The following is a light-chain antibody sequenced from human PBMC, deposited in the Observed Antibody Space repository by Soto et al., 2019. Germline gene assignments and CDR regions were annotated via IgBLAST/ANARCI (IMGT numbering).Light chain of an antibody. J-gene: IGKJ1*01. V-gene: IGKV3-20*01. Sequence: EIGLTQSPGSLSLSPGESATLSCRASQTVSDTHVAWYQQRPGQAPRLLIYDASRRDIGVPDRFSGSGSGTDFTLTISGLEPADFAVYFCHQYGTSPQTFGQGTKVDIK. CDR1: QTVSDTH. CDR2: DAS. CDR3: HQYGTSPQT.